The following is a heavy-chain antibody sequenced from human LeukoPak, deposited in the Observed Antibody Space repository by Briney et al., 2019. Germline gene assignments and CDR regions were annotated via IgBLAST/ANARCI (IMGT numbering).Heavy chain of an antibody. D-gene: IGHD3-9*01. J-gene: IGHJ6*03. CDR3: AGGMGYDILTGYYYYMDV. CDR1: GGSISSYY. CDR2: IYYSGST. V-gene: IGHV4-59*01. Sequence: PSETLSLTCTVSGGSISSYYWSWIRQPPGKGLEWIGYIYYSGSTNYNPSLKSRVTISVDTSKNQFSLKLSSVTAADTAVYYCAGGMGYDILTGYYYYMDVWGKGTTVTISS.